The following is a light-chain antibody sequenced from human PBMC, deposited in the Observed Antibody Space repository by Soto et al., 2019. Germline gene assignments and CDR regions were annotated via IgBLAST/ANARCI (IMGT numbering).Light chain of an antibody. V-gene: IGLV4-69*01. CDR2: VNDDGSH. Sequence: QSVLTQSPSASASLGASVKLTCTLSSGYSDYDIAWHQQQPEKGPRFLMKVNDDGSHTKGDGIPDRFSGSSSGAERYLTISSLQSEDEADYSCQTWCPGVRVLGGGTKVTVL. J-gene: IGLJ3*02. CDR3: QTWCPGVRV. CDR1: SGYSDYD.